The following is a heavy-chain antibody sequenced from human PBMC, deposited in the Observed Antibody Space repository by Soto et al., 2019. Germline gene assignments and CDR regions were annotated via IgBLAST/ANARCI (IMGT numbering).Heavy chain of an antibody. V-gene: IGHV5-10-1*01. CDR1: GYSFTSYW. Sequence: GESLKISCKGSGYSFTSYWISGVRQMPGKGLEWMGRIDPSDSYTNYSPSFQGHVTISADKSISTAYLQWSSLKASDTAMYYCASSMSGSYWSAFDIWGQGTMVTVSS. J-gene: IGHJ3*02. CDR2: IDPSDSYT. D-gene: IGHD1-26*01. CDR3: ASSMSGSYWSAFDI.